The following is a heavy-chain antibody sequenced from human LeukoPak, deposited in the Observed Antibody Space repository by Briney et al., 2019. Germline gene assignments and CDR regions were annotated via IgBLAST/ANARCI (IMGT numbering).Heavy chain of an antibody. CDR3: ARDSADRWFDP. J-gene: IGHJ5*02. Sequence: PSQTLSPTCTVSGGSISSGSYDWSWIRQPAGKGLEWIGRIYTSGSTNYNPSLKSRVTISVDTSKNQFSLKLSSVTAADTAVYYCARDSADRWFDPWGQGTLVTVSS. CDR1: GGSISSGSYD. D-gene: IGHD1-14*01. V-gene: IGHV4-61*02. CDR2: IYTSGST.